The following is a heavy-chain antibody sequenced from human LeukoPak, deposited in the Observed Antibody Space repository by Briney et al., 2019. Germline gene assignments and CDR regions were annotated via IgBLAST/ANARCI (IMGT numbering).Heavy chain of an antibody. CDR3: ARGRGSSWYDY. D-gene: IGHD6-13*01. J-gene: IGHJ4*02. CDR2: IYYSGST. V-gene: IGHV4-39*07. CDR1: GGSISSSSYY. Sequence: SETLSLTCTVSGGSISSSSYYWGWFRQPPGKGLEWIGNIYYSGSTYYNPSLKSRVTISVDTSKNQFSLKLSSVTAADTAVYYCARGRGSSWYDYWGQGTLVTVSS.